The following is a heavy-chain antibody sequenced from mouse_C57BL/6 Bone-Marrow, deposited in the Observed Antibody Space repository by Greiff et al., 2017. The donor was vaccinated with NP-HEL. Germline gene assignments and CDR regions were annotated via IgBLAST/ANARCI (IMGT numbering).Heavy chain of an antibody. V-gene: IGHV1-72*01. D-gene: IGHD1-1*01. J-gene: IGHJ2*01. Sequence: QVQLLQPGAELVKPGASVKLSCKASGYTFTSYWMHWVQQRPGRGLEWIGRIDPNSGGTKYNEKLKSKATMTVDKPTSTTYMQLSSRTSEDSAVYYCARRNYYGSSFYYFDYWGQGTTLTVSS. CDR1: GYTFTSYW. CDR2: IDPNSGGT. CDR3: ARRNYYGSSFYYFDY.